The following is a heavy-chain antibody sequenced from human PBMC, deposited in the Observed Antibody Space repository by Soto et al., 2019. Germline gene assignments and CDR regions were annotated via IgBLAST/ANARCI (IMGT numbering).Heavy chain of an antibody. Sequence: QVPLHESGPGMVKPSGTLSLTCAVSGGAMSRSNWLSLVRQPPGKGLEWFWEIDPSESTNYNTSLKSRVSKAVDKSKNLFSLKLSSVTAADTAVYYCASVIAAAANDAWDIWGQGTIVVVSS. V-gene: IGHV4-4*02. D-gene: IGHD6-13*01. CDR2: IDPSEST. CDR3: ASVIAAAANDAWDI. CDR1: GGAMSRSNW. J-gene: IGHJ3*02.